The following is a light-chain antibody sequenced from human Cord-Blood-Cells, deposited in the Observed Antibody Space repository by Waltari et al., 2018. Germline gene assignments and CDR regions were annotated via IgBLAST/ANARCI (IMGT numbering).Light chain of an antibody. J-gene: IGKJ3*01. CDR3: QQYDNLPFT. CDR2: DAS. CDR1: QDISKY. Sequence: DIQMNQSSFSLSASAGDRVTITCQASQDISKYLNWYKQNPGKAPKLLIYDASNLETGVPSRFSGSESGTDFTFTISSLQPEDIATYYCQQYDNLPFTFGPGTKVDIK. V-gene: IGKV1-33*01.